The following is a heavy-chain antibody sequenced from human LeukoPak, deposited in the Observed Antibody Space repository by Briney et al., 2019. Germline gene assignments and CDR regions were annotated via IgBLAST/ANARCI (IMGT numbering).Heavy chain of an antibody. D-gene: IGHD2-15*01. V-gene: IGHV5-10-1*01. CDR2: IDPSDSYT. Sequence: GESLKTSCKGSGYSFTNYWISWVRQMPGKGLEWMGKIDPSDSYTNYSPSFQGHVTISADKSISTTYLQWSSLKASDTAMYYCARGYCSGGSCNWFDPWGQGTLVTVSS. CDR3: ARGYCSGGSCNWFDP. J-gene: IGHJ5*02. CDR1: GYSFTNYW.